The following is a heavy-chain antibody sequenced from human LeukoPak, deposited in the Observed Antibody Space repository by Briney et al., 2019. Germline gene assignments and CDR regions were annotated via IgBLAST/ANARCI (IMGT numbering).Heavy chain of an antibody. D-gene: IGHD3-10*01. J-gene: IGHJ4*02. CDR2: ISTYNGNT. CDR1: GYTFTNYG. CDR3: TRDLPHYYGSGSYYAFDY. Sequence: GASVKVSCKASGYTFTNYGISWVRRAPGQGLEWMGWISTYNGNTNYAQKVQGRVTVTTDRSTSTAYMELRRLRSDDTAVYYCTRDLPHYYGSGSYYAFDYWGQGTLVTVSS. V-gene: IGHV1-18*01.